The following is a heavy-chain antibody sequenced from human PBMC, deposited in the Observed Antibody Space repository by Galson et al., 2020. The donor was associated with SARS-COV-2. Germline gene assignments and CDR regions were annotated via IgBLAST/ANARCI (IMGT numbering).Heavy chain of an antibody. CDR1: GGSISSTY. J-gene: IGHJ4*02. D-gene: IGHD6-19*01. V-gene: IGHV4-59*01. Sequence: SETLSLTCTVSGGSISSTYWSWSRHSPGKGMDWKGCSYNSGNTDSNPSLKSRVTISIDTSKNQFSLKVSSVTDADTAVYSCSRAAVAGPFDYWGQGTLVTVSS. CDR2: SYNSGNT. CDR3: SRAAVAGPFDY.